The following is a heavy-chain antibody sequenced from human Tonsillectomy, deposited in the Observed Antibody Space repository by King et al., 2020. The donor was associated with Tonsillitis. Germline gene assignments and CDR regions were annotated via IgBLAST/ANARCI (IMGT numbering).Heavy chain of an antibody. CDR1: GYTLTSYY. CDR3: ARDGLNSGRYYFDY. Sequence: VQLVESGAEVKKPGASVKVSCKASGYTLTSYYMHWVRQDPGQGLEGMGIINPSGASTRYAPKFQGRVTVTRDTSTSTVYMELSSLRSEDTAVYYCARDGLNSGRYYFDYWGQGTLVTVSS. V-gene: IGHV1-46*01. J-gene: IGHJ4*02. D-gene: IGHD1-26*01. CDR2: INPSGAST.